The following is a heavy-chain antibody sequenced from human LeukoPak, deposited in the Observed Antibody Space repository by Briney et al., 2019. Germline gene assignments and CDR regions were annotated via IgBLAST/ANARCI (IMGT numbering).Heavy chain of an antibody. CDR3: AKDWVAAAAFGGDDAFDI. CDR2: ISYDGSNK. Sequence: GGSLRLSCAASGFTFSSYAMHWVRQAPGKGLEWVAVISYDGSNKYYADSVRGRFTISRDNSKNTLYLQMNSLRAEDTAVYYCAKDWVAAAAFGGDDAFDIWGQGTMVTVSS. D-gene: IGHD6-13*01. CDR1: GFTFSSYA. J-gene: IGHJ3*02. V-gene: IGHV3-30-3*01.